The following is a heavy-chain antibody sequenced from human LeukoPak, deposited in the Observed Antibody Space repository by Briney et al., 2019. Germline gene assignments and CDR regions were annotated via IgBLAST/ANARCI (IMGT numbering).Heavy chain of an antibody. CDR1: GYTFTYYY. CDR3: ARVGATVTKFDY. V-gene: IGHV1-2*02. J-gene: IGHJ4*02. D-gene: IGHD4-17*01. Sequence: ASVKVSCKASGYTFTYYYIHWVRQAPGQGLEWMGWINPNSGGTNYAQNFQGRVTMTRDTSISTAYMELSRLRSDDTAVYYCARVGATVTKFDYWGEGTLVTVSS. CDR2: INPNSGGT.